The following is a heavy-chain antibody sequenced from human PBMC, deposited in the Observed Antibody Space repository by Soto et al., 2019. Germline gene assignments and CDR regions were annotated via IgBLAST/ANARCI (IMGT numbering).Heavy chain of an antibody. J-gene: IGHJ6*02. D-gene: IGHD6-13*01. V-gene: IGHV4-39*01. CDR1: GGSISSSSYY. CDR3: ARHSHRSSWCPPLYYYGMEL. Sequence: PSEALSITCTVSGGSISSSSYYWGWIRQPPGKGLEWIGSIYYSGSTYYNPSLKSRVTISVDTSKNQFSLKLSSVTAADTAVYYCARHSHRSSWCPPLYYYGMELGGQGTRVT. CDR2: IYYSGST.